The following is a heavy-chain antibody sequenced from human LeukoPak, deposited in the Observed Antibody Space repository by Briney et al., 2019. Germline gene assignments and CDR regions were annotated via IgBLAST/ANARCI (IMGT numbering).Heavy chain of an antibody. V-gene: IGHV4-30-4*02. CDR2: IYYSGST. Sequence: SETLSLTCTVSGGSISSGDYYWNWIRQPPGKGLEWIGYIYYSGSTYYNPSLQSRVTISVDTSKNQFSLKLSSVTAADTAVYYCARGKRMVRGVIIAQNWFDPWGQGTLVTVSS. D-gene: IGHD3-10*01. CDR1: GGSISSGDYY. J-gene: IGHJ5*02. CDR3: ARGKRMVRGVIIAQNWFDP.